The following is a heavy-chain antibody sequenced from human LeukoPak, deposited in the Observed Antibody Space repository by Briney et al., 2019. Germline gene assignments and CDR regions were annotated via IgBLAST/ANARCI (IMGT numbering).Heavy chain of an antibody. CDR3: AKVRYDSSGFQSPYFDN. D-gene: IGHD3-22*01. J-gene: IGHJ4*02. CDR2: IKQDGSEK. Sequence: GGSLRLSCAASGFTFSSYWMSWVRQAPGKGLEWVANIKQDGSEKYYVDSVKGRFTISRDNAKNSLYLQMSSLRAGDTAIYYCAKVRYDSSGFQSPYFDNWGQGTLVTVSS. CDR1: GFTFSSYW. V-gene: IGHV3-7*03.